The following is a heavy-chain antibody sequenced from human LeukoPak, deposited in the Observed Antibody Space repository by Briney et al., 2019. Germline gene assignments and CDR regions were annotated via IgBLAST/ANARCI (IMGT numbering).Heavy chain of an antibody. V-gene: IGHV1-8*01. Sequence: GASVKVSCKASGYTFTSYDINWVRQAPGQGLEWMGWMNPNSGNTGYAQKFQGRVTMTRNTSISTAYMELSSLRSEDTAVYYCARAHYDFWSGYPQIDYWGQGTLVTVSS. CDR3: ARAHYDFWSGYPQIDY. D-gene: IGHD3-3*01. CDR2: MNPNSGNT. CDR1: GYTFTSYD. J-gene: IGHJ4*02.